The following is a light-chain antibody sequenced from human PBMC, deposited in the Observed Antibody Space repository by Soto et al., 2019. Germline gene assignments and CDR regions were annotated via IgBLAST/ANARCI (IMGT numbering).Light chain of an antibody. CDR2: GGS. J-gene: IGKJ1*01. V-gene: IGKV3-20*01. CDR3: HQYYRTPRT. Sequence: DIVLTQSPGTLSLSPGERATLSCRASQSVSSNHLAWYQQKPGQAPRLLIYGGSSRATGIPDRFSGSGSGTDFTLTISRLEPEDFAVYYCHQYYRTPRTFGQGTKVDIK. CDR1: QSVSSNH.